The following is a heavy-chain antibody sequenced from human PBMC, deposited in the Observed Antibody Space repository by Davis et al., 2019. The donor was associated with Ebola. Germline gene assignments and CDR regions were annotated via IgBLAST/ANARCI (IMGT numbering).Heavy chain of an antibody. V-gene: IGHV3-30*02. CDR3: AKGGGGYSADS. CDR1: GFTFSSYG. Sequence: GGSLRLSCAASGFTFSSYGMYWVRQAPGKGLEWVAFIRYDGSSKYCADSVKGRFTISRDNSKNTLCLQMNSLRAEDTAVYYCAKGGGGYSADSWSQGTLVTVSS. CDR2: IRYDGSSK. J-gene: IGHJ4*02. D-gene: IGHD1-26*01.